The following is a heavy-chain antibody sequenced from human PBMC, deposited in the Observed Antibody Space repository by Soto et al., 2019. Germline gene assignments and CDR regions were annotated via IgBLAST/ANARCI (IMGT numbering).Heavy chain of an antibody. Sequence: LRLSCAASGFTFTRYSMNWVRQAPGKGLEWVSSISSTTSYIYYADSMKGRFTVSRDNAKNSVYLEMNSLSAEDTAVYYCARESEDLTSNFDYWGQGTLVTVSS. V-gene: IGHV3-21*01. CDR3: ARESEDLTSNFDY. CDR1: GFTFTRYS. J-gene: IGHJ4*02. CDR2: ISSTTSYI.